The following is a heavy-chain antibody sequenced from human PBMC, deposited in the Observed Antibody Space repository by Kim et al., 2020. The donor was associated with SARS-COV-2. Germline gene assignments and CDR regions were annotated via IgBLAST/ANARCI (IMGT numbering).Heavy chain of an antibody. CDR3: ARQGRAGDRYCSSTSCYSPFDP. V-gene: IGHV4-34*01. CDR1: GGSFSGYY. J-gene: IGHJ5*02. Sequence: SETLSLTCAVYGGSFSGYYWSWIRQPPGKGLEWIGEINHSGSTNYNPSLKSRVTISVDTSKNQFSLKLSSVTAADTAVYYCARQGRAGDRYCSSTSCYSPFDPGGQGSLVTVSS. CDR2: INHSGST. D-gene: IGHD2-2*01.